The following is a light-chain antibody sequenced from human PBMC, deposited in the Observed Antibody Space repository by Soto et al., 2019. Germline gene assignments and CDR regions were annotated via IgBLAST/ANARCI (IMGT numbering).Light chain of an antibody. CDR1: QDISTS. V-gene: IGKV1-39*01. CDR2: DAS. J-gene: IGKJ1*01. Sequence: DIQMTQSPSSLSASLGDIVTITCQASQDISTSLNWYQQKPGRAPKLLIYDASNLETGVPSWFSGSGSGTDFTLTISSLQPEDFATYYCQQSYSTPRTFGQGTKVDIK. CDR3: QQSYSTPRT.